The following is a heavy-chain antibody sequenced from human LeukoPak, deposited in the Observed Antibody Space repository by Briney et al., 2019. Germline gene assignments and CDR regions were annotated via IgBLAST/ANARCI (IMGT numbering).Heavy chain of an antibody. CDR1: GYTFTGYY. CDR2: INPNSGGT. CDR3: ARESYDFWSGSLGTFDP. Sequence: GASVKVSCKASGYTFTGYYMHWVRQAPGQGLEWMGWINPNSGGTNYAQKLQGRVTMTTDTSTSTAYMELRSLRSDDTAVYYCARESYDFWSGSLGTFDPWGQGTLVTVSS. J-gene: IGHJ5*02. V-gene: IGHV1-2*02. D-gene: IGHD3-3*01.